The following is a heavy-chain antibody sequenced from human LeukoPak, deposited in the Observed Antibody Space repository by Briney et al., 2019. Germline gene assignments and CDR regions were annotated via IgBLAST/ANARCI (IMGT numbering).Heavy chain of an antibody. V-gene: IGHV2-70*12. D-gene: IGHD3-3*01. CDR2: IHWDDDK. CDR1: GFSLNTGMC. CDR3: AHRGGYYDFWSGYYREDAFDI. J-gene: IGHJ3*02. Sequence: SGPTLVNPTQTLTLTCNFSGFSLNTGMCVSWIRQPPGKALEWLARIHWDDDKYYSISLKTRLTISKDTSKNQVVLTMTNMDPVDTATYYCAHRGGYYDFWSGYYREDAFDIWGQGTMVTVSS.